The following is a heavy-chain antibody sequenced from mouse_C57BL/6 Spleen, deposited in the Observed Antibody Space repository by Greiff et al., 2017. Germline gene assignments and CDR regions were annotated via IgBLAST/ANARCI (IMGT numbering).Heavy chain of an antibody. CDR1: GYTFTDYY. CDR2: INPNNGGT. Sequence: VQLQQSGPELVKPGASVKISCKASGYTFTDYYMNWVKQSHGQSLEWIGDINPNNGGTSYNQKFKGKATLTVDKTSSTAYMELRSLTSEDSAVYYCARPSTVFCESYCIDYWGQGTTLTVSS. D-gene: IGHD1-1*01. CDR3: ARPSTVFCESYCIDY. J-gene: IGHJ2*01. V-gene: IGHV1-26*01.